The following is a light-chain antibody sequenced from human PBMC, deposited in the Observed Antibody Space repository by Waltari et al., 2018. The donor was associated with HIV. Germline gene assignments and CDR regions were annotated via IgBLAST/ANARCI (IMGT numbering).Light chain of an antibody. Sequence: SSELTQDPSVSVALGQTVRITCQGDSLRSYYASWYKQKSGQAPVVVVFGRNYRPSGIPARFSGSSSGNTATLTITGAQADDEVDYYCHSRDSSGSHVVFGGGTKVTVL. CDR3: HSRDSSGSHVV. CDR2: GRN. V-gene: IGLV3-19*01. J-gene: IGLJ2*01. CDR1: SLRSYY.